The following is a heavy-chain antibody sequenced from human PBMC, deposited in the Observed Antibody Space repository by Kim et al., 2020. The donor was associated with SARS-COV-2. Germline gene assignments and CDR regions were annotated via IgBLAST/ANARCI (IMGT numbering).Heavy chain of an antibody. CDR3: VKVYAVTSTWALDY. CDR1: GGSISSYY. D-gene: IGHD4-17*01. J-gene: IGHJ4*02. CDR2: IYSSGST. Sequence: SETLSLTCTVSGGSISSYYWGWIRQPPGKGLEWIGYIYSSGSTNYNPSLKSRVTISVHTSKNQFSLRLNSVTAADTAMYYCVKVYAVTSTWALDYWGQGTLVTVSS. V-gene: IGHV4-59*01.